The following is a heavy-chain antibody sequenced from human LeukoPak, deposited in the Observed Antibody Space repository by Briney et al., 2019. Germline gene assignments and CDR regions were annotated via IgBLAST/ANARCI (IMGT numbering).Heavy chain of an antibody. Sequence: ASVKVSCKASGYTFTDYYMHWVRQAPGQGLEWMGWINPNSGGTYSAQKFQGWVTMTRDTSISTAYMELSRLTSDDTAVYYCARANALHCSSTSCLFDYWGQGTLATVSS. V-gene: IGHV1-2*04. D-gene: IGHD2-2*01. CDR2: INPNSGGT. CDR3: ARANALHCSSTSCLFDY. CDR1: GYTFTDYY. J-gene: IGHJ4*02.